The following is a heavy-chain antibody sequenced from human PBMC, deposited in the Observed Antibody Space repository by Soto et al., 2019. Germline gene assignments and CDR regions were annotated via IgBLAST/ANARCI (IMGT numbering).Heavy chain of an antibody. CDR2: IFYPGSS. V-gene: IGHV4-39*01. J-gene: IGHJ5*02. CDR1: GDSIISSDFY. D-gene: IGHD3-3*02. Sequence: SETLSLTCTVSGDSIISSDFYWGWVRQPPGKGLEWIGSIFYPGSSYYNPSLKSRVTMSVDTSKNQFSLRLRSVTAADTALYFCARHSLALRKNNWFDPWGQGIMVTVSS. CDR3: ARHSLALRKNNWFDP.